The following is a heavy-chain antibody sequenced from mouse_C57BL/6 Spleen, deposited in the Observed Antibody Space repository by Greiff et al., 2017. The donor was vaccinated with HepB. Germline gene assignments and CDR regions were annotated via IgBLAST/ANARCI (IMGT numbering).Heavy chain of an antibody. V-gene: IGHV1-69*01. CDR2: IDPSDSYT. J-gene: IGHJ2*01. CDR3: ARGDGRYFDY. CDR1: GYTFTSYW. Sequence: VQLQQPGAELVMPGASVKLSCKASGYTFTSYWMHWVKQRPGQGLEWIGEIDPSDSYTNYNQKFKGKSTLTVDKSSSTAYMQLSSLTSEDSAVCYCARGDGRYFDYWGQGTTLTVSS.